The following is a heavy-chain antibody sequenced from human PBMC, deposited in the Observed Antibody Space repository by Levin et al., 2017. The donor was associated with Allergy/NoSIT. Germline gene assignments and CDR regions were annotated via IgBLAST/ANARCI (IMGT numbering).Heavy chain of an antibody. CDR2: IYYSGST. Sequence: KASETLSLTCTVSGGSISSGDYYWSWIRQPPGKGLEWIGYIYYSGSTYYNPSLKSRVTISVDTSKNQFSLKLSSVTAADTAVYYCAREKYGSGTWLGWFDPWGQGTLVTVSS. J-gene: IGHJ5*02. V-gene: IGHV4-30-4*01. D-gene: IGHD3-10*01. CDR1: GGSISSGDYY. CDR3: AREKYGSGTWLGWFDP.